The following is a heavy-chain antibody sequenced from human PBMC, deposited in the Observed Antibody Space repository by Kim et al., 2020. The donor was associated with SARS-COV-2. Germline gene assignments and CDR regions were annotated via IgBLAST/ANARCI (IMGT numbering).Heavy chain of an antibody. CDR1: GGSISSSSYY. V-gene: IGHV4-39*07. Sequence: SETLSLTCTVSGGSISSSSYYWGWIRQPPGKGLEWIGSIYYSGSTYYNPSLKSRVTISVDTSKNQFSLKLSSVTAADTAVYYCARDSAVVTRGGIDYWGQGTLVTVSS. CDR3: ARDSAVVTRGGIDY. D-gene: IGHD2-15*01. J-gene: IGHJ4*02. CDR2: IYYSGST.